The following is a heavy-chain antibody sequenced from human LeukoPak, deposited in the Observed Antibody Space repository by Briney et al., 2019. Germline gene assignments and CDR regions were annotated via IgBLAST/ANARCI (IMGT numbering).Heavy chain of an antibody. J-gene: IGHJ1*01. Sequence: GGSLRLSCMSSGFTFGDYPMIWFRQAPGKGLEWVSLIRSQDYGGTTEHAASVKGRFTISRDDSRSTVYLQMNSLKTEDTAVYYCTRASDNSIWGQGTLVTVSS. D-gene: IGHD1-26*01. V-gene: IGHV3-49*03. CDR1: GFTFGDYP. CDR2: IRSQDYGGTT. CDR3: TRASDNSI.